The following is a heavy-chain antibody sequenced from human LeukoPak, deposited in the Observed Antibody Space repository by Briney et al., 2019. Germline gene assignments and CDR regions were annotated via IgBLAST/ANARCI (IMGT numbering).Heavy chain of an antibody. CDR1: GYTFTGYY. Sequence: ASVTVSCKASGYTFTGYYLHWVRQAPGQGLEWMGWIYPKTGSTSYAQKFQGRVTMTRDTSISTAYTELIGLRSDDTAVYYCAGPWDQVGFDPWGQGTLVSVSS. J-gene: IGHJ5*02. V-gene: IGHV1-2*02. D-gene: IGHD1-26*01. CDR3: AGPWDQVGFDP. CDR2: IYPKTGST.